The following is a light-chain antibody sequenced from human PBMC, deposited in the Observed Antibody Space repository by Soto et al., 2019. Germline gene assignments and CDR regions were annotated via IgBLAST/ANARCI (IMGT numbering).Light chain of an antibody. CDR2: AAS. CDR1: QDIGDW. J-gene: IGKJ4*01. Sequence: DIQLTQSPSFLSASVGDRVSITCRASQDIGDWLAWYQQKPGKAPKLLVYAASSLQSGVPSRFSGSGSGTDFTLTIGSLQPEDFATYYCQQGYSFPVTFGGGTKVDI. V-gene: IGKV1-12*01. CDR3: QQGYSFPVT.